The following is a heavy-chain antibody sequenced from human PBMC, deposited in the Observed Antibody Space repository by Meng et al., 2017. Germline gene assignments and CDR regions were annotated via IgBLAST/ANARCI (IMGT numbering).Heavy chain of an antibody. J-gene: IGHJ5*02. D-gene: IGHD6-13*01. Sequence: SVKVSCNASGGTFSSYAISWVRQAPGQGLEWMGGIIPIFGTANYAQKFQGRVTITADKSTSTAYMELSSLRSEDTAVYYCARGEQVQQQLVLWFDPWGQGTLVTVSS. CDR2: IIPIFGTA. CDR3: ARGEQVQQQLVLWFDP. CDR1: GGTFSSYA. V-gene: IGHV1-69*06.